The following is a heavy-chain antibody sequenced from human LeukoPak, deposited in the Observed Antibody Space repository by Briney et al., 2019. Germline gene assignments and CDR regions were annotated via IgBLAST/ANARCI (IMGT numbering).Heavy chain of an antibody. CDR1: GFTFSSYG. D-gene: IGHD6-19*01. J-gene: IGHJ6*02. CDR2: IWYDGSNK. Sequence: GGSLRLSCAASGFTFSSYGMHWVRQAPGKGLGWVAVIWYDGSNKYYADSVKGRFTISRDNSKNTLYLQMNSLRAEDTAVYYCARDGGSGWLYYYYGMDVWGQGTTVTVSS. V-gene: IGHV3-33*01. CDR3: ARDGGSGWLYYYYGMDV.